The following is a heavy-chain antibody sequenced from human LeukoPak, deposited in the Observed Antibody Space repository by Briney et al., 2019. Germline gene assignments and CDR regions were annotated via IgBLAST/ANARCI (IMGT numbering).Heavy chain of an antibody. V-gene: IGHV3-74*01. J-gene: IGHJ4*02. D-gene: IGHD3-10*01. Sequence: PGGSLRLSCAASGFTFSSYWMHWVRQAPGKGLVWVSRINSDGSSTSYADSVKGRFTISRDNAKNTLYLQMNSLRAEDTAVYYCARERVSMVRGGFDYWGQGTLVTVSS. CDR1: GFTFSSYW. CDR2: INSDGSST. CDR3: ARERVSMVRGGFDY.